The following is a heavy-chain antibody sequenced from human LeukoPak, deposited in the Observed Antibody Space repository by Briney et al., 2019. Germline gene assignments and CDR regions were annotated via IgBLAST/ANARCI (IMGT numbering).Heavy chain of an antibody. Sequence: ASVKVSCKASGYTFTNYGLSWVRQAPGQGLEWTGWISGYNGNATYTQKLQGRVIMTTDTSTTTAYMDLRSLRSDDTAVYYCARDAGYCSSETCYDDAFDIWGQGTMVTVSS. D-gene: IGHD2-2*01. CDR3: ARDAGYCSSETCYDDAFDI. CDR1: GYTFTNYG. J-gene: IGHJ3*02. CDR2: ISGYNGNA. V-gene: IGHV1-18*01.